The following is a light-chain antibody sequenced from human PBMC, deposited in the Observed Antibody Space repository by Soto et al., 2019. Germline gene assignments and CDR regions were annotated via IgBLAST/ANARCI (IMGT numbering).Light chain of an antibody. CDR1: MSVNTF. CDR3: QQRSNWGIT. V-gene: IGKV3-11*01. CDR2: DES. Sequence: IVLPQSPATLSLSPGERATLSCRASMSVNTFLAWYKQKPGQAPRLLIYDESNRATGIPPRFSGSGSGTEFTLTISSLELEDFVCYYWQQRSNWGITVGQGTRLEMK. J-gene: IGKJ5*01.